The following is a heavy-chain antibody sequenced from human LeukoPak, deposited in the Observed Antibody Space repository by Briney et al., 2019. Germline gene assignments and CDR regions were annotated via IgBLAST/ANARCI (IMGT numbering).Heavy chain of an antibody. CDR2: ISSSSSTI. CDR1: GFTFSSYS. J-gene: IGHJ4*02. V-gene: IGHV3-48*04. D-gene: IGHD3-22*01. CDR3: ARLRRNTDSSGFFYYYDY. Sequence: GGSLRLSCAASGFTFSSYSMNWVRQAPGKGLEWVSYISSSSSTIYYADSVKGRFTISRDNAKNSVYLQMDSLRAEDSAVYYCARLRRNTDSSGFFYYYDYWGQGTLVTVSS.